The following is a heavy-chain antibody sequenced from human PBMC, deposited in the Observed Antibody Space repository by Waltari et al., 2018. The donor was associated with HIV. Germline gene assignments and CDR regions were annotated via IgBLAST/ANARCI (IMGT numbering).Heavy chain of an antibody. D-gene: IGHD3-22*01. CDR1: GGSLSSSSYY. Sequence: QLQLQESGPGLVKPSETLSLTCTVSGGSLSSSSYYWGWFRQPPGKGLEWIGSIYYSGSTYYNPSLKSRVTISVDTSKNQFSLKLSSVTAADTAVYYCASHYYDSSGYYYSGAFDIWGQGTMVTVSS. J-gene: IGHJ3*02. V-gene: IGHV4-39*01. CDR3: ASHYYDSSGYYYSGAFDI. CDR2: IYYSGST.